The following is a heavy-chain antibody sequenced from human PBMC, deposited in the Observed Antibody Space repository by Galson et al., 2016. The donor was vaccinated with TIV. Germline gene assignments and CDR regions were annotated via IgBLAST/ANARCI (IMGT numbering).Heavy chain of an antibody. D-gene: IGHD3-22*01. CDR3: AKMDSSGFDYVRRFDF. CDR1: GFTFSSFA. V-gene: IGHV3-23*01. CDR2: ISAGGGRT. Sequence: SLRLSCAASGFTFSSFAVSWVRQAPGKGLEWVSGISAGGGRTNYADSVKGRFTISRDNPKNTLYLQMSSLRAEDTAVYFCAKMDSSGFDYVRRFDFCGQGTLATVSS. J-gene: IGHJ4*02.